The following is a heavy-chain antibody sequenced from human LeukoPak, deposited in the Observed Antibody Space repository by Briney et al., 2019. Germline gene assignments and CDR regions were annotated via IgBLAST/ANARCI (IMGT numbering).Heavy chain of an antibody. J-gene: IGHJ4*02. V-gene: IGHV3-23*01. Sequence: PGGSLRLSCAASGFIFSRYAMRWVRQAPGKGLEWVSAISISGENTYYADSVKGRFTISRDTSRHTLYLQMHRLRAEDTAVYYCARLISTSSSRFSDYWGQGTLVTVSS. CDR1: GFIFSRYA. CDR2: ISISGENT. D-gene: IGHD6-6*01. CDR3: ARLISTSSSRFSDY.